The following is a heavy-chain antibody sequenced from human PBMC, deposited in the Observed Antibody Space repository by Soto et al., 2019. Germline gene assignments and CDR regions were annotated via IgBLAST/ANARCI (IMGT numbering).Heavy chain of an antibody. CDR3: ARVDTMVRGASNWFAP. CDR1: GYTFTSYY. Sequence: ASVKVSCKASGYTFTSYYMHWVRQAPGQGLEWMGIINPSGGSTSYAQKFQGRVTMTRDTSTSTVYMELSSLRSEDTAVYYCARVDTMVRGASNWFAPWGQGTLVTVSS. V-gene: IGHV1-46*03. CDR2: INPSGGST. D-gene: IGHD3-10*01. J-gene: IGHJ5*02.